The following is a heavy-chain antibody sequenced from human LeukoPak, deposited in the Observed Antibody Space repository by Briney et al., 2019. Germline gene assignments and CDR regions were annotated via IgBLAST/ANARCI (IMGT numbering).Heavy chain of an antibody. V-gene: IGHV3-30*18. CDR3: AKLPHLSIGDYYYYYGMDV. D-gene: IGHD3-3*02. J-gene: IGHJ6*02. CDR1: GFTFSSYG. CDR2: ISYDGSNK. Sequence: PGGSLRLSCAASGFTFSSYGMHWVRQAPGKGLEWVAVISYDGSNKYYADSVKGRLTISRDNSKNTLYLQMNSLRAEDTAVYYCAKLPHLSIGDYYYYYGMDVWGQGTTVTVSS.